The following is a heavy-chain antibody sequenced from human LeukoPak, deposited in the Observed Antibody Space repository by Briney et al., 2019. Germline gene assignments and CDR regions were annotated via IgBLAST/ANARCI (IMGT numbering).Heavy chain of an antibody. Sequence: GGSLRLSCAASGFTFSSYWMSWVRQAPGKGLEWVANIKQDGSEKYYVDSVKGRFTISRDNAKNSLYLQMNSLRAEDTAVYYCARESSSGWYPYYYYYMDVWGKGTTVTVS. J-gene: IGHJ6*03. CDR2: IKQDGSEK. CDR1: GFTFSSYW. V-gene: IGHV3-7*01. D-gene: IGHD6-19*01. CDR3: ARESSSGWYPYYYYYMDV.